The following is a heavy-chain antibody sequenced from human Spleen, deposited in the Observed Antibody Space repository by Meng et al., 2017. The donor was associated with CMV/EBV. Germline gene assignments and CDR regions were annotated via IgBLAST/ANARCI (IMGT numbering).Heavy chain of an antibody. V-gene: IGHV3-21*01. J-gene: IGHJ4*02. CDR2: ISSSSSYI. Sequence: SCAASGFTFSSYSMNWVRPAPGKGLDWVSSISSSSSYISYADSVKGRFTISRDNAKNSLYLQMNSLRAEDTAVYYCARQTGTRARLDYWGQGTLVTVSS. CDR1: GFTFSSYS. CDR3: ARQTGTRARLDY. D-gene: IGHD1-7*01.